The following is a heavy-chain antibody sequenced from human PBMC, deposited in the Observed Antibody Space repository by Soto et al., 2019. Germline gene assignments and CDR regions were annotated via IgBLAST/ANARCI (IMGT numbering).Heavy chain of an antibody. CDR2: IWYDGSNK. CDR1: GFTFSSYG. CDR3: ARESRADYDILTLENSLAY. D-gene: IGHD3-9*01. J-gene: IGHJ4*02. V-gene: IGHV3-33*01. Sequence: GGSLRLSCAASGFTFSSYGMHWVRQAPGKGLEWVAVIWYDGSNKYYADSVKGRFIISRDNSKNTLYLQMNSLRAEDTAVYYCARESRADYDILTLENSLAYWGQGTLVTVSS.